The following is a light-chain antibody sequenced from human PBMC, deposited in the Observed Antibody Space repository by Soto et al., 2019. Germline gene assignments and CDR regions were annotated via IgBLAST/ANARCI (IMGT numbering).Light chain of an antibody. Sequence: EIVLTQSPGTLSLSPGERATLSCRASQSVRSNYLAWYQQKPGQAPRPLIYGASSRAAGTPDRFSGSGSGTEFTLTISSLQSEDFAVYYCQQYSNWPTFGQGTKVDIK. J-gene: IGKJ1*01. CDR2: GAS. V-gene: IGKV3-20*01. CDR3: QQYSNWPT. CDR1: QSVRSNY.